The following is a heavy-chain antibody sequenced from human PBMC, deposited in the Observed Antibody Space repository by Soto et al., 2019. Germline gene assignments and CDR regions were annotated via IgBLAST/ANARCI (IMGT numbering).Heavy chain of an antibody. CDR2: IHHSGST. D-gene: IGHD3-22*01. V-gene: IGHV4-4*02. CDR1: GDSISSNNW. J-gene: IGHJ6*02. CDR3: TTTDYDDSSGYYNLNV. Sequence: QVQLQESGPGLVKPSGTLSLTCAVSGDSISSNNWWSWVRQPPGKGLEWIGEIHHSGSTNYNPSLKRRVTISVDQSKNQFSLKLTSVTAADTAVYYCTTTDYDDSSGYYNLNVWGQGTTVTVSS.